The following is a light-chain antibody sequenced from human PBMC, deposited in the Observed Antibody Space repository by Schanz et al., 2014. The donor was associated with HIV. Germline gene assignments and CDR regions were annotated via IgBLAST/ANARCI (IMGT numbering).Light chain of an antibody. CDR1: NSNIGATSH. V-gene: IGLV1-40*01. Sequence: QSVLTQPPSVSGAPGQGVTISCTGSNSNIGATSHVHWYQQLPGTAPKFLISTDGGRPSGVPDRFSGSKSGTSASLAITGLQAEDEADYYCTSYAGSNNLVFGGGTKLTVL. J-gene: IGLJ2*01. CDR3: TSYAGSNNLV. CDR2: TDG.